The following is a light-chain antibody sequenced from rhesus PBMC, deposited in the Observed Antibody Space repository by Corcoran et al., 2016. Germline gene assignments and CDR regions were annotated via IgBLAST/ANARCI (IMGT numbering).Light chain of an antibody. CDR1: ENVNNY. V-gene: IGKV1-74*01. CDR2: KAS. Sequence: DIQMTQSPSSLSASVGDRVTITCRASENVNNYLNWYQQKPGKAPKVLINKASTLQSGVPSRFSGSGSGTDYTFTISRLQPEDVATYYCQYGYGTLTFGGGTKVEIK. CDR3: QYGYGTLT. J-gene: IGKJ4*01.